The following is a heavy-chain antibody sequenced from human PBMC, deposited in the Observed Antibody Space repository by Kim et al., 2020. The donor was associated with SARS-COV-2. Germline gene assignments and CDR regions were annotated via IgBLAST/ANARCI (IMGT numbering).Heavy chain of an antibody. D-gene: IGHD3-3*01. J-gene: IGHJ6*02. V-gene: IGHV3-74*01. Sequence: FTISRDNAKNTLYLQMNSLRAEDTAVYYCARDRVLRFLEWPRGHYGMDVWGQGTTVTVSS. CDR3: ARDRVLRFLEWPRGHYGMDV.